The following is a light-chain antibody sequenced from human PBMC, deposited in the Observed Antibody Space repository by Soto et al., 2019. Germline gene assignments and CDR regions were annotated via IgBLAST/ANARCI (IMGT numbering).Light chain of an antibody. CDR1: QSISSW. CDR3: QQYKSYWM. V-gene: IGKV1-5*01. J-gene: IGKJ1*01. Sequence: DIQMTQSPSTLSAFVGDRVTITFRASQSISSWLAWYQQKPGKAPKLLIYAASSLESGVPSRFRGSGSGTEFTLTISSLQPDDFATYYCQQYKSYWMFGQGTKVDI. CDR2: AAS.